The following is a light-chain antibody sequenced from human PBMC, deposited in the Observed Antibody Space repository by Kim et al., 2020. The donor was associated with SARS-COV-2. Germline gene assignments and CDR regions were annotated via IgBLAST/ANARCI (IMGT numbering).Light chain of an antibody. Sequence: SVALGQTARITCGGNNIGSKNVHWYQQKPGQAPVLVIYRASNRPSGIPERFSGSNSGNTATLTISRAQAGDEADYYCQVWVTSTLVFGGGTQLTVL. J-gene: IGLJ2*01. V-gene: IGLV3-9*01. CDR2: RAS. CDR1: NIGSKN. CDR3: QVWVTSTLV.